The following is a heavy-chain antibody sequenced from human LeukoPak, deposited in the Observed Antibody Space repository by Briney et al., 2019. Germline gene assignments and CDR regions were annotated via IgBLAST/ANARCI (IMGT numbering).Heavy chain of an antibody. CDR1: GGSFSGYY. CDR2: INHSGST. J-gene: IGHJ6*02. Sequence: SETLSLTCAVYGGSFSGYYWSWIRQPPGTGLEWIGEINHSGSTNYNPSLKSRVTISVDTSKNQFSLKLSSVAAADTAVYYCARFQGRAAPRYYYYYGMDVWGQGTTVTVSS. V-gene: IGHV4-34*01. D-gene: IGHD2-15*01. CDR3: ARFQGRAAPRYYYYYGMDV.